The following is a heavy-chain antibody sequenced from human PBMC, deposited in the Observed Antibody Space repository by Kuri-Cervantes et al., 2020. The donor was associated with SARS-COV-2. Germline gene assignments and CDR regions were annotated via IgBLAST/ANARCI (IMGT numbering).Heavy chain of an antibody. CDR1: GYTFTSYG. D-gene: IGHD2-2*03. V-gene: IGHV1-18*01. J-gene: IGHJ1*01. CDR3: ARDGSKGKYFQH. Sequence: ASVKVSCKASGYTFTSYGISSVRQAPGQGLKWMGWISAYNGNTNYAQKLQGRVTMTTDTSTSTAYMELRSLRSDDTAVYYCARDGSKGKYFQHWGQGTLVTVSS. CDR2: ISAYNGNT.